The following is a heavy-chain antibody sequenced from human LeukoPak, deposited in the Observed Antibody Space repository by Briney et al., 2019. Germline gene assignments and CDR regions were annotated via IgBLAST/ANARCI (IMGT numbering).Heavy chain of an antibody. Sequence: GGSLRLSCAASGFTFSTYSMNWVRQAPGKGLEWVSSITRSSYIYYADSVKGRFTISRDNAKNSLYLQMNSLRAEDTAVYYCARDKSADYGDSYFDSWGQGILVTVSS. CDR2: ITRSSYI. D-gene: IGHD4-17*01. J-gene: IGHJ4*02. CDR3: ARDKSADYGDSYFDS. V-gene: IGHV3-21*01. CDR1: GFTFSTYS.